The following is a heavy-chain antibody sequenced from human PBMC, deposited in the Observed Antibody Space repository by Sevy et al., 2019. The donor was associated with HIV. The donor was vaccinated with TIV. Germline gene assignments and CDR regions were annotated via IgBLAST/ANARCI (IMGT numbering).Heavy chain of an antibody. CDR3: ARPRGEGYFDY. CDR2: ISYDGSNK. D-gene: IGHD3-10*01. CDR1: GFTFSSYA. Sequence: GGSLRLSCAASGFTFSSYAMHWVRQAPGKGLEWVAVISYDGSNKYYADSVKGRFTISRDNSKNTLYLQMNSLRAEDTDVYYCARPRGEGYFDYWGQGTLVTVSS. V-gene: IGHV3-30-3*01. J-gene: IGHJ4*02.